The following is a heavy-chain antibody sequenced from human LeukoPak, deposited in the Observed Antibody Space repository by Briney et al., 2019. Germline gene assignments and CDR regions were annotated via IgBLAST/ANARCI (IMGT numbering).Heavy chain of an antibody. Sequence: SQSLSLTCTLSGPSVTSYYWSCIRHPPRKGLEWIGYVEYSGSTNYNPALKSRVTISLDTSENQFSLKLSSVTAADTAVYYCAREANSPTARYWYFDLWGRGTQVTVSS. CDR3: AREANSPTARYWYFDL. D-gene: IGHD2-21*01. J-gene: IGHJ2*01. V-gene: IGHV4-59*02. CDR2: VEYSGST. CDR1: GPSVTSYY.